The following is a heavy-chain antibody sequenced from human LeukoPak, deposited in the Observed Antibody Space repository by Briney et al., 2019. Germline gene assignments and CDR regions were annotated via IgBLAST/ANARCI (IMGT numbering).Heavy chain of an antibody. V-gene: IGHV3-15*01. J-gene: IGHJ4*02. CDR3: TTDSGLSQIPLFGY. CDR2: TKRNGGGGTI. CDR1: GFTFNKAW. Sequence: PGGSLRLSCAASGFTFNKAWMSWVRQAPGKGLEWVGRTKRNGGGGTIDYASPVKGRFTISRDDSKNTLYLQMNSLRAEDTAVYYCTTDSGLSQIPLFGYWGQGTLVTVSS. D-gene: IGHD3-10*01.